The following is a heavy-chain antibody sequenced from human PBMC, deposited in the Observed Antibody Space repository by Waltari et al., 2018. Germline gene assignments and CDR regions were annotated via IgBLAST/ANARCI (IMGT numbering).Heavy chain of an antibody. J-gene: IGHJ4*02. CDR2: IYTSGST. CDR3: ARDGGLEGSIAVAS. D-gene: IGHD6-19*01. CDR1: VGAISSGSYY. V-gene: IGHV4-61*02. Sequence: QVQLQESGPGLVKPSQTLSLTCTVSVGAISSGSYYWSWNRQPAGKGLGWIGRIYTSGSTNYNPSLKSRVTISVDTSKNQFSLKLSSVTAADTAVYYCARDGGLEGSIAVASWGQGTLVTVSS.